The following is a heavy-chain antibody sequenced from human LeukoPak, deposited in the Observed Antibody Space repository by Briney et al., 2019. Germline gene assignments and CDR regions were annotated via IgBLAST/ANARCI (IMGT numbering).Heavy chain of an antibody. V-gene: IGHV3-11*03. CDR3: ARAGGGSYYAFEW. CDR1: GFSVSDYY. D-gene: IGHD3-16*01. CDR2: VGTGSSST. J-gene: IGHJ4*01. Sequence: GGSLRLSCAASGFSVSDYYISWIRQSPGKGLEWISYVGTGSSSTNYADSVKGRFTISRDNANNSVALQLDSLRADDTAVYFCARAGGGSYYAFEWWGAGALVTVS.